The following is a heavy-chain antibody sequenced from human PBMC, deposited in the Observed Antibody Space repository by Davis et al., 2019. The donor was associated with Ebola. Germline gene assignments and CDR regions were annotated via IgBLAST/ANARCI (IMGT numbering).Heavy chain of an antibody. CDR3: ARSRLHPNWFDP. V-gene: IGHV3-23*01. CDR2: ISGSGGST. CDR1: GFTFSSYA. Sequence: PGGSLRLSCAASGFTFSSYAMSWVRQAPGKGLEWVSAISGSGGSTYYADSVKGRFTISRDNSKNTLYLQMNSLRAEDTAVYYCARSRLHPNWFDPWGQGTLVTVSS. J-gene: IGHJ5*02. D-gene: IGHD4-11*01.